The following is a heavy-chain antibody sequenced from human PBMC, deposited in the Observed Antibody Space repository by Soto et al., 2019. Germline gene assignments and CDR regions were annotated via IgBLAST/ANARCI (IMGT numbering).Heavy chain of an antibody. V-gene: IGHV1-18*01. CDR3: ARDLKMSSSWYESLNAFDI. D-gene: IGHD6-13*01. CDR2: ISAYNGNT. J-gene: IGHJ3*02. CDR1: GYTFTSYG. Sequence: ASVKVSCKASGYTFTSYGISWVRQAPGQGLEWMGWISAYNGNTNYAQKLQGRVTMTTDTSTSTAYMELRSLRSDDTAVYYCARDLKMSSSWYESLNAFDIRGQGTMVTVSS.